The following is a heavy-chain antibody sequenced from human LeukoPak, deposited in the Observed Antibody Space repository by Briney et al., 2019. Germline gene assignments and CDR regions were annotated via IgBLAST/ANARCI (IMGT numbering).Heavy chain of an antibody. J-gene: IGHJ4*02. CDR1: GGSTTRYY. CDR2: IYDSGTSSPT. CDR3: ASLVYCSSTSCYPPTYYFDY. Sequence: PSETLSLTCTVTGGSTTRYYWSWIRQSPEKGLEWIGYIYDSGTSSPTTYNPTFKSRVTISLDTSKNQFSLSLRSVTVADTAVYYCASLVYCSSTSCYPPTYYFDYWGQGTLVTVSS. D-gene: IGHD2-2*01. V-gene: IGHV4-59*08.